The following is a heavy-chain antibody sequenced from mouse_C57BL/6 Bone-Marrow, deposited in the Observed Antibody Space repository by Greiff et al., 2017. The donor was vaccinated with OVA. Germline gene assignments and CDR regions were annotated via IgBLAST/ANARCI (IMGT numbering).Heavy chain of an antibody. D-gene: IGHD1-1*01. V-gene: IGHV1-81*01. CDR3: ARWEDGSRDYAMDY. J-gene: IGHJ4*01. CDR2: IYPRSGNT. CDR1: GYTFTSYG. Sequence: QVQLQQSGAELARPGASVKLSCKASGYTFTSYGISWVKQRTGQGLEWIGEIYPRSGNTYYNEKFKGKATLTADKSSSTAYMELRSLTSEDSPVYFCARWEDGSRDYAMDYWGQGTSVTVSS.